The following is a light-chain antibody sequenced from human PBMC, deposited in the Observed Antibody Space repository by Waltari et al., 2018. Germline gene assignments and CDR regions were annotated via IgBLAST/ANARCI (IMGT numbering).Light chain of an antibody. J-gene: IGLJ1*01. CDR1: SSNLGSNY. V-gene: IGLV1-47*01. Sequence: QSVLTQPPSASETPGQRVIISCSGSSSNLGSNYLYWYQQLPGTAPKLLIYRNNQRPYGVPDRFSASKSGTSASLAISGLRSEDEAVYYCASWDDSHYVFGTGTQVTVL. CDR3: ASWDDSHYV. CDR2: RNN.